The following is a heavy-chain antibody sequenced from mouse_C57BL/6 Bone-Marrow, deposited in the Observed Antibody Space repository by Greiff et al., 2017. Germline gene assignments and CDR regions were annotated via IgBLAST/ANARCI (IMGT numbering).Heavy chain of an antibody. CDR3: TTRGGAWFAY. V-gene: IGHV14-4*01. Sequence: EVQLQQSGAELVRPGASVKLSCTASGFNIKDDYMHWVKQRPEQGLEWIGWIDPENGDTEYASKFQGKATITADTSSNTAYLQLSSLTSEDTAVYYCTTRGGAWFAYWGQGTLVTVSA. J-gene: IGHJ3*01. CDR2: IDPENGDT. CDR1: GFNIKDDY.